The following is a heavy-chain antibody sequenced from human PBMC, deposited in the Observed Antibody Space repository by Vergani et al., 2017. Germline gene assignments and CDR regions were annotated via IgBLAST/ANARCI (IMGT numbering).Heavy chain of an antibody. J-gene: IGHJ3*02. Sequence: QVQLRESGPGLVKPSETLSLSCSFSGGFISNYYWHWIRQPAGNGLEWIGRFYSSGSINYNPSLKSPVSMSADTSNHQFFLTLTSVTSADTAIYYCARDPRDGTDGFDIWGQGTKVTVSS. CDR3: ARDPRDGTDGFDI. CDR1: GGFISNYY. V-gene: IGHV4-4*07. CDR2: FYSSGSI.